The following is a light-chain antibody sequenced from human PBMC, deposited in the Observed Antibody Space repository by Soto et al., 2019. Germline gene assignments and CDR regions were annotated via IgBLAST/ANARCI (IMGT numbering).Light chain of an antibody. J-gene: IGLJ1*01. CDR1: SSDVGGYNY. CDR2: DVS. CDR3: SSYTTSNTRQIV. Sequence: QSALTQPASVSGSPGQSITISCTGTSSDVGGYNYVSWYQQHPGKAPKFMIYDVSNRPSGVSNRFSGSKSGNTASLTISGLQAEDEADYYGSSYTTSNTRQIVFGTGTKLTVL. V-gene: IGLV2-14*01.